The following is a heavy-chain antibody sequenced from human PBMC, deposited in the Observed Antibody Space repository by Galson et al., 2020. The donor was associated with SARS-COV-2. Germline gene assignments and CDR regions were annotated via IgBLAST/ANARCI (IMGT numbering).Heavy chain of an antibody. D-gene: IGHD3-10*01. CDR1: GVTFSTYN. CDR3: ARDATPITMVRGVINHYEYYYGMDV. J-gene: IGHJ6*02. V-gene: IGHV3-48*02. CDR2: ISSSSGTI. Sequence: GESLKISCVASGVTFSTYNMNWVRHAPGKGLEWLSYISSSSGTIHYADSVRGRFTLSRDNANNTLYLQMKSLRDEDTAVYYCARDATPITMVRGVINHYEYYYGMDVWGQGTTVTVSS.